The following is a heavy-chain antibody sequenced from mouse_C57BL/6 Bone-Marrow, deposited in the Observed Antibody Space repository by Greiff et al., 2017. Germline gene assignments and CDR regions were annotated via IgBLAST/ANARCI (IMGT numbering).Heavy chain of an antibody. CDR3: AREDYYGNYYAMDY. CDR2: IYPRSGNT. J-gene: IGHJ4*01. D-gene: IGHD2-1*01. V-gene: IGHV1-81*01. CDR1: GYTFTSYG. Sequence: QVQLQQSGAELARPGASVKLSCKASGYTFTSYGISWVKQRTGQGLEWIGEIYPRSGNTYYNEKFKGKATLTADKSSRTAYMELRSLTSEDSAVYFCAREDYYGNYYAMDYWGQGTSVTVSS.